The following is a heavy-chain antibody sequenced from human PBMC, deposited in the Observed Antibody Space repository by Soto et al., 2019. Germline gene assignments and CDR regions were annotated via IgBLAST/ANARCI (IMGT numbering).Heavy chain of an antibody. Sequence: PSETLSLTCTVSGVSIHNSHSFWGWSRQPPGKGLEFVGTVYYSGGAHYNSSLKSRVTISVDTANNQVSLRMRSLTAADTAVYYCGRVVEGATRHTDLDSWGQGTLVTVSS. CDR1: GVSIHNSHSF. D-gene: IGHD2-21*01. CDR3: GRVVEGATRHTDLDS. V-gene: IGHV4-39*01. CDR2: VYYSGGA. J-gene: IGHJ5*01.